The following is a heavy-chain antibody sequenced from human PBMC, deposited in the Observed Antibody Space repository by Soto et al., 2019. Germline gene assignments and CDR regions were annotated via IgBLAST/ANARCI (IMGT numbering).Heavy chain of an antibody. CDR1: GDSITSGNYY. J-gene: IGHJ3*02. D-gene: IGHD3-9*01. V-gene: IGHV4-31*03. CDR2: IHHSGNT. CDR3: ARPNYDVFTGLSGFDI. Sequence: QVQLQESGPGLVKPSQTLSLTCIVSGDSITSGNYYWSWIRQHPGKGLEWIGYIHHSGNTYYIPSLNSRLSLSMDTSKNQFSLQLSSVTAADTALYYCARPNYDVFTGLSGFDIWGQWTMVTVSS.